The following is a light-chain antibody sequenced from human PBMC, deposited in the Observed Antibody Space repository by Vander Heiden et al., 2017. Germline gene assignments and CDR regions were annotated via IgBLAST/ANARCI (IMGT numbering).Light chain of an antibody. Sequence: QSALTQPASVSGSPGHSCIISCTGTNSDVGDYPYVSWFQQHPGRAPKLLIFEVTDRPAGFSPRFSGSKSGNTASLTISGLQADDEATYYCSSYTSVNTLVFGGGTKLTVL. CDR3: SSYTSVNTLV. CDR2: EVT. V-gene: IGLV2-14*03. CDR1: NSDVGDYPY. J-gene: IGLJ3*02.